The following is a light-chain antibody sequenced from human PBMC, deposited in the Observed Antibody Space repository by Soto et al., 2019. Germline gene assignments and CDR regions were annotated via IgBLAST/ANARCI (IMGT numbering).Light chain of an antibody. CDR2: VAS. V-gene: IGKV3-20*01. CDR3: QQYSSSPT. J-gene: IGKJ2*01. Sequence: EIVLTQSPATLSLSPGERATLSCRASQSVSSNYLAWYQQKPGQAPRLLIYVASSRATGIPDRFSGSGSGTDFTLTISRLEPEDFAVYYCQQYSSSPTFGQG. CDR1: QSVSSNY.